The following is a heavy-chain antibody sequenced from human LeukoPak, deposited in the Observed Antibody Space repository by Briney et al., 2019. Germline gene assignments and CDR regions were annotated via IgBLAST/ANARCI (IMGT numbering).Heavy chain of an antibody. CDR3: ARGSYGHFDY. J-gene: IGHJ4*02. V-gene: IGHV4-30-2*01. Sequence: SETLSLTCAVSGGSISSGGYSWSWIRQPPGKGLEWIGYIYHSGSTYYDPSLKSRVTISVDRSKNQFSLKLGSVTAADTAVYYCARGSYGHFDYWGQGTLVTVSS. CDR2: IYHSGST. D-gene: IGHD1-26*01. CDR1: GGSISSGGYS.